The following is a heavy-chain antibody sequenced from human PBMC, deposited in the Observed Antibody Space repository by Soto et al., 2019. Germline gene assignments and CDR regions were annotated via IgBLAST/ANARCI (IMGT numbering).Heavy chain of an antibody. J-gene: IGHJ4*02. Sequence: ASVKVSCKASGYTFTSYGISWVRQAPGQGLEWMGWISAYNGNTNYAQKLQDRITMTTDTSTSTAYMELRNLRSDDTAVYYCARGVIAAAADYFDYWGLGTLDTVSS. CDR1: GYTFTSYG. CDR2: ISAYNGNT. V-gene: IGHV1-18*01. CDR3: ARGVIAAAADYFDY. D-gene: IGHD6-13*01.